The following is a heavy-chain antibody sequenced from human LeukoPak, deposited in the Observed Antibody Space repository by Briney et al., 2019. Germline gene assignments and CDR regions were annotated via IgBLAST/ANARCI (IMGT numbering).Heavy chain of an antibody. Sequence: ASVNVSYKASGGTFSSYAISWVRQAPGQGLEWMGRIIPIFGTANYAQKFQGRVTITADKSTSTAYMELSSLRSEDTAVYYCARAQTTMAYYYYYYMDVWGKGTTVTVSS. V-gene: IGHV1-69*06. CDR3: ARAQTTMAYYYYYYMDV. CDR2: IIPIFGTA. J-gene: IGHJ6*03. CDR1: GGTFSSYA. D-gene: IGHD5-18*01.